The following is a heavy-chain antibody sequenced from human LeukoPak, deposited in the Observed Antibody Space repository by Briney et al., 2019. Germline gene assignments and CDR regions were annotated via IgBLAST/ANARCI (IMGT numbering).Heavy chain of an antibody. Sequence: SETLSLTCTVSGGSISSGGYYWGWIRQHPGKGLEWIGYIYYSGSTYYNPSLKSRVTISVDTSKNQFSLKLSSVTAADTAVYYCASRQWLVRGYFDYWGQGTLVTVSS. V-gene: IGHV4-31*03. CDR3: ASRQWLVRGYFDY. D-gene: IGHD6-19*01. CDR2: IYYSGST. CDR1: GGSISSGGYY. J-gene: IGHJ4*02.